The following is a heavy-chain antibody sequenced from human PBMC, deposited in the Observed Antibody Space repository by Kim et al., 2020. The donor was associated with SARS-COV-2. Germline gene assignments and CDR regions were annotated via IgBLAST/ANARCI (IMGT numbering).Heavy chain of an antibody. Sequence: KCRFTISRDNVKNTLYLQMNSLRAEDTAVYYCARDAYYGSGSYYNDAFDIWGQGTMVTVSS. J-gene: IGHJ3*02. D-gene: IGHD3-10*01. CDR3: ARDAYYGSGSYYNDAFDI. V-gene: IGHV3-74*01.